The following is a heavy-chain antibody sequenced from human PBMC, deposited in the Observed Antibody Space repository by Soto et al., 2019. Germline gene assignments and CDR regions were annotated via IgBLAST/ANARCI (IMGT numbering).Heavy chain of an antibody. V-gene: IGHV1-3*01. D-gene: IGHD5-12*01. CDR1: GYTFTSYA. CDR2: INAGNGNT. Sequence: QVQLVQSGAEVKKPGASVKVSCKASGYTFTSYAMHWVRQAPGQRLEWMGWINAGNGNTKYSQKFQGRVTITRDTSANKAYMELSSLRSEDTAVYYCAREGSGYDFDYWGQGTLVTVSS. J-gene: IGHJ4*02. CDR3: AREGSGYDFDY.